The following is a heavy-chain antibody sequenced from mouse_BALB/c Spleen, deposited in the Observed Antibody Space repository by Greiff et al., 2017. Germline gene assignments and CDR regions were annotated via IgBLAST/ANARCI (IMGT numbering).Heavy chain of an antibody. J-gene: IGHJ4*01. V-gene: IGHV3-2*02. Sequence: DVKLVESGPGLVKPSQSLSLTCTVTGYSITSDYAWNWIRQFPGNKLEWMGYISYSGSTSYNPSLKSRISITRDTSKNQFFLQLNSVTTEDTATYYCAREEYGNYEGGAMDYWGQGTSVTVSS. CDR1: GYSITSDYA. CDR3: AREEYGNYEGGAMDY. CDR2: ISYSGST. D-gene: IGHD2-10*02.